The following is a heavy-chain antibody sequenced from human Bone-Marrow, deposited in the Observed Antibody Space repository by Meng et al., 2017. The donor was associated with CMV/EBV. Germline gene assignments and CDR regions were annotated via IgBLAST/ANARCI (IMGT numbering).Heavy chain of an antibody. V-gene: IGHV1-46*01. CDR3: ARDRYCSITSCYASVSWYYYGMDA. CDR2: INPSGGST. D-gene: IGHD2-2*01. J-gene: IGHJ6*02. Sequence: ASVKVSCKASGYTFTSYYMHWVRQAPGQGLEWMGIINPSGGSTSYAQKFQGRVTMTRDTSTSTVYMELSSLRSEDTAVYYCARDRYCSITSCYASVSWYYYGMDAWGQGTTVTVSS. CDR1: GYTFTSYY.